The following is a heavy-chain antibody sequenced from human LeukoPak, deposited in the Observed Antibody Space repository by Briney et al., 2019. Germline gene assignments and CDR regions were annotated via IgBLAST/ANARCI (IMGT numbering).Heavy chain of an antibody. CDR3: ARSRTGYISGLIKWLWFDP. V-gene: IGHV1-18*01. CDR1: GYTFTSYG. J-gene: IGHJ5*02. Sequence: ASVKVSCKASGYTFTSYGINWVRQAPGQGLEWMGWISAYNGNTNYAQKLQGRVTMTTDTSTSTAYMELRSLRSDDTAVYYCARSRTGYISGLIKWLWFDPWGQGTLVTVSS. D-gene: IGHD6-19*01. CDR2: ISAYNGNT.